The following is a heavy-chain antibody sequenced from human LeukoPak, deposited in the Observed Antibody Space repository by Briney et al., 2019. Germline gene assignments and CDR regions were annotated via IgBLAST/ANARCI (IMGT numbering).Heavy chain of an antibody. CDR3: ARRVEDAFDI. J-gene: IGHJ3*02. Sequence: SETLSLTCAVYGGSFSGYYWSWIRQPPGKGLEWIGYIYYSGSTNYNPSLKSRVTISVDTSKNQFSLKLSSVTAADTAVYYCARRVEDAFDIWGQGTMVTVSS. CDR1: GGSFSGYY. CDR2: IYYSGST. V-gene: IGHV4-59*01.